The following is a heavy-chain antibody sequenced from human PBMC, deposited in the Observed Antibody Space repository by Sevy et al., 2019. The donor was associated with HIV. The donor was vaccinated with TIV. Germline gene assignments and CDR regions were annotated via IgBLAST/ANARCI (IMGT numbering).Heavy chain of an antibody. CDR3: ATSTVTGSPSGYYFDY. CDR1: GGTFSSYA. V-gene: IGHV1-69*13. D-gene: IGHD4-4*01. J-gene: IGHJ4*02. Sequence: ASVKVSCKASGGTFSSYAISWVRQAPGQGLEWMGGIIPIFGTANYAQKFQGRVTITAAESTSTAYMELSSLRSEDTAVYYCATSTVTGSPSGYYFDYWGQGTLVTVSS. CDR2: IIPIFGTA.